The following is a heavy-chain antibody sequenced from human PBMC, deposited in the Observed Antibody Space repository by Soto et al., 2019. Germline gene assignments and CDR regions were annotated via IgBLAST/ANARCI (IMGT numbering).Heavy chain of an antibody. CDR3: VKDTLVGATHYYYYGMDV. D-gene: IGHD1-26*01. CDR2: ISYDGRNT. J-gene: IGHJ6*02. CDR1: GFTFSSYG. Sequence: QVQLVESGGGVAQPGRSLRLSCAGSGFTFSSYGMHWVRQAPGKGLEWVAVISYDGRNTYYADSVKGRYTISRDNSENTMYLQMNSLRPEDTAVYYCVKDTLVGATHYYYYGMDVWGQGTTVTVSS. V-gene: IGHV3-30*18.